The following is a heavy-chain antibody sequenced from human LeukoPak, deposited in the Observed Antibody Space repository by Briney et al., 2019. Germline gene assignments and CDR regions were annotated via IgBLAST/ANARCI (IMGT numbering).Heavy chain of an antibody. V-gene: IGHV4-39*01. Sequence: SETLSLTCSVSGGSISSSSYNWGWIRQPPGKGLEWIGSIYYSGSTYYNPSLKSRVTISVDTSKNQFSLKLSSVTAADTAVYYCARRRDSSSWYGAFDIWGQGTMVTVSS. CDR3: ARRRDSSSWYGAFDI. CDR1: GGSISSSSYN. J-gene: IGHJ3*02. D-gene: IGHD6-13*01. CDR2: IYYSGST.